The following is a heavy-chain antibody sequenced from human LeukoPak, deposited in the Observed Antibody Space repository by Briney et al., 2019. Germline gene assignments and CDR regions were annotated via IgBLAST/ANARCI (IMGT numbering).Heavy chain of an antibody. V-gene: IGHV3-23*01. CDR2: ISGGSSGST. J-gene: IGHJ4*02. D-gene: IGHD3-9*01. CDR1: GFTFSDYA. Sequence: PGGSLRLPCAASGFTFSDYAMSWVRQAPGKGLEWLSVISGGSSGSTYYADSVTGRFTISRDNSKNTLYLQMNSLRTEDTAVYYCAKVRHGDILTSTYFDYWGQGTLVTVSS. CDR3: AKVRHGDILTSTYFDY.